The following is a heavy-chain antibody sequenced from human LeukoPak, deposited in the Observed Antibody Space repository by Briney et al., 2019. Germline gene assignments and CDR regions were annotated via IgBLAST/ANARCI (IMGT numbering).Heavy chain of an antibody. Sequence: ASVKVSCKASGYPFTGYYLHWVRQAPGQGLEWMGWINPNSGFTNYAQKFQGRVTMTRDTSISTAYMELSMLTSDDTAVYYCGRATYTSIWFHDAFDIWGQGTMVTVSS. V-gene: IGHV1-2*02. J-gene: IGHJ3*02. CDR3: GRATYTSIWFHDAFDI. D-gene: IGHD6-13*01. CDR1: GYPFTGYY. CDR2: INPNSGFT.